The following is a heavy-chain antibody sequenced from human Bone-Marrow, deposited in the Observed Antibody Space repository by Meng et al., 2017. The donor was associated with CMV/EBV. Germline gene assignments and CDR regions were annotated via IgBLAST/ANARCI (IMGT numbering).Heavy chain of an antibody. D-gene: IGHD2-21*02. CDR1: GFTFSSYA. CDR2: LRHDGSNK. Sequence: GESLKISCAASGFTFSSYAMHWVRQAPGKGLEWVAYLRHDGSNKDYADSVKGRITISRDISTSTLYLQMNSLRVEDTAVYYCAKDLDGGDKGWGQGTLVTVSS. V-gene: IGHV3-30*02. CDR3: AKDLDGGDKG. J-gene: IGHJ4*02.